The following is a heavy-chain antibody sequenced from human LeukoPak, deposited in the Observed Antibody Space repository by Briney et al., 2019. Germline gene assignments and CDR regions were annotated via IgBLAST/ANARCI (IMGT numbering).Heavy chain of an antibody. D-gene: IGHD2-15*01. CDR1: GFTFSSYT. J-gene: IGHJ4*02. Sequence: PGGSLRLSCEASGFTFSSYTLTWVRQAPGKGLEWVSSISSSSGYIYYADSVKGRFTISRDNAKRSLSLQMNSLRDEDTAVYYCAKPLTGGGSWPLFDSWGQGTLVTVSS. CDR2: ISSSSGYI. V-gene: IGHV3-21*04. CDR3: AKPLTGGGSWPLFDS.